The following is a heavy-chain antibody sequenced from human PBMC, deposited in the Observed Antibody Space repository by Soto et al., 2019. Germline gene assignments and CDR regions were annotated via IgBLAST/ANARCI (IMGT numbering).Heavy chain of an antibody. CDR3: ASGRIVVVCSRAYYGMDV. Sequence: QVQLVQSGAEVKKPGSSVRVSCKASGGTPSNSAFSWVRQAPGQGLEWMGGIIPDFGIVKYAQNLEGRVTITADESTNTAYMELGSLRYEDRAVYYCASGRIVVVCSRAYYGMDVWGQGTTGTVSS. CDR2: IIPDFGIV. CDR1: GGTPSNSA. D-gene: IGHD3-22*01. J-gene: IGHJ6*02. V-gene: IGHV1-69*01.